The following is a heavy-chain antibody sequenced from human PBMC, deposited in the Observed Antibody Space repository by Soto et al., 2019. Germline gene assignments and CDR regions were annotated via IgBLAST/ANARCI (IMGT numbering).Heavy chain of an antibody. CDR2: ISRSSSAI. Sequence: GGSLRLSCAASGFTFSSYNMNWVRQAPGKGLEWVSYISRSSSAIYYADSVKGRFTISRDNARNSLYLQMDSLRDEDTAVYYCARDSSSWYYWGQGTLVTVSS. CDR3: ARDSSSWYY. J-gene: IGHJ4*02. V-gene: IGHV3-48*02. D-gene: IGHD6-13*01. CDR1: GFTFSSYN.